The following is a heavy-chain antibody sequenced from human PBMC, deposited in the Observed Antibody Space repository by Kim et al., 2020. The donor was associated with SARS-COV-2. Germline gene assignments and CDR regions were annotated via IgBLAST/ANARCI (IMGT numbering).Heavy chain of an antibody. V-gene: IGHV3-43*02. CDR1: GFTFDDYA. CDR3: AKDGLRRGYSYGPHFDY. CDR2: ISGDGGST. D-gene: IGHD5-18*01. J-gene: IGHJ4*02. Sequence: GGSLRLSCAASGFTFDDYAMHWVRQAPGKGLEWVSLISGDGGSTYYADSVKGRFTISRDNSKNSLYLQMNSLRTEDTALYYCAKDGLRRGYSYGPHFDYWGQGTLVTVSS.